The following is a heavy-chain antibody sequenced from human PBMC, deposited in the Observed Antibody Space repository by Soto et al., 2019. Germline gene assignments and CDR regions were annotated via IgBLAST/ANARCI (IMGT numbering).Heavy chain of an antibody. V-gene: IGHV3-48*03. J-gene: IGHJ6*02. Sequence: VQLVESGGGVVQPGGSLRLSCAASGFTFSSYEMNWVRQAPGKGLEWVSYISSSGSTIYYADSVKGRFTISRDNAKNSLYLQMNSLRAEDTAVYYCARAGCGGDCYPAPYYYYGMDVWGQGTTVTVSS. D-gene: IGHD2-21*02. CDR2: ISSSGSTI. CDR1: GFTFSSYE. CDR3: ARAGCGGDCYPAPYYYYGMDV.